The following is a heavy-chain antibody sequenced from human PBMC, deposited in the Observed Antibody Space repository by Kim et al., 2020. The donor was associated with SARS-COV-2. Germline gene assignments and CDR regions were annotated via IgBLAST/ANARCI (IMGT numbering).Heavy chain of an antibody. CDR3: ASSHVGSGGYSSGFDY. CDR1: GGSISSYY. D-gene: IGHD5-18*01. J-gene: IGHJ4*02. Sequence: SETLSLTCTVSGGSISSYYWSWIRQPPGKGLEWIGYIYYSGSTNYNPSLKSRVTISVDTSKNQFSLKLSSVTAADTAVYYCASSHVGSGGYSSGFDYWGQGTLVTVSS. CDR2: IYYSGST. V-gene: IGHV4-59*13.